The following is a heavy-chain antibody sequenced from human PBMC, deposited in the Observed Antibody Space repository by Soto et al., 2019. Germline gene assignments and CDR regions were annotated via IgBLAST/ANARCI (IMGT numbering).Heavy chain of an antibody. CDR3: AANPGGGGY. D-gene: IGHD3-10*01. V-gene: IGHV3-53*01. CDR1: GFTVSNNY. Sequence: EVQLVESGGGLIQPGGSLRLSCAVSGFTVSNNYMSWVRQAPGKGLEGVSVIYSGGYTAYGDSVKGRFTISRDNSKNTLYLKRTARGAADTAVFYWAANPGGGGYWGQGTLVTVSS. CDR2: IYSGGYT. J-gene: IGHJ4*02.